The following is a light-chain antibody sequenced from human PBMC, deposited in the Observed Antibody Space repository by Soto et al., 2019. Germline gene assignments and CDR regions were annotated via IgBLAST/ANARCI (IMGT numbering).Light chain of an antibody. Sequence: IHLTHSPSSLSESVGDSVTITSPTSQGLSSYLAWYQQKPGKAPKLLIYVTSTLQSGVPSRFSGSGSGTDFTLTISSLQPEDFATDYCQQHNSYPLTFGGGTKV. V-gene: IGKV1-9*01. CDR1: QGLSSY. J-gene: IGKJ4*01. CDR3: QQHNSYPLT. CDR2: VTS.